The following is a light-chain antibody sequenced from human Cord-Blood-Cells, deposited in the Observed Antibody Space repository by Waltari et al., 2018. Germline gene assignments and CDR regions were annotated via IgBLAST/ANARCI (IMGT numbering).Light chain of an antibody. J-gene: IGLJ3*02. V-gene: IGLV6-57*01. CDR2: EDN. CDR1: SGSIASNY. CDR3: QSYDSSNPWV. Sequence: NFMLTQPHSVSESPGKTVTISCTRSSGSIASNYVQWYQQRPGSSPATVLYEDNPRPSGVPDRFSGSIDSSSNSASLTISGLKTEDEADYYCQSYDSSNPWVFGGGTKLTVL.